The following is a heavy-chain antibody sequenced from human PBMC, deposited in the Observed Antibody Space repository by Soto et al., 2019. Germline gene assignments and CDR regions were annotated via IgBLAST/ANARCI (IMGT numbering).Heavy chain of an antibody. CDR3: ARDEVPHFPDILTGYSDY. CDR1: GYTFTSYG. J-gene: IGHJ4*02. Sequence: GASVKVSCKASGYTFTSYGISWVRQAPGQGLEWMGWISAYNGNTNYAQKLQGRVTMTTDTSTSTAYMELRSLRSDDTAVYYCARDEVPHFPDILTGYSDYWGQGTLVTVSS. V-gene: IGHV1-18*01. CDR2: ISAYNGNT. D-gene: IGHD3-9*01.